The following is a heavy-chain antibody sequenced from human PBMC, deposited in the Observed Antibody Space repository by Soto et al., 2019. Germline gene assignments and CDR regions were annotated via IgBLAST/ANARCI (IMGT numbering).Heavy chain of an antibody. Sequence: SVKVSCKASGCTFSSYAISCVRQAPGQVLEWMGGIIPIFGTANYAQKFQGRVTITADESTSTAYMELSSLRSEDTAVYYCARSIPYCSSTSCYTSWFDPWGQGTLVTVSS. CDR3: ARSIPYCSSTSCYTSWFDP. CDR2: IIPIFGTA. CDR1: GCTFSSYA. J-gene: IGHJ5*02. D-gene: IGHD2-2*02. V-gene: IGHV1-69*13.